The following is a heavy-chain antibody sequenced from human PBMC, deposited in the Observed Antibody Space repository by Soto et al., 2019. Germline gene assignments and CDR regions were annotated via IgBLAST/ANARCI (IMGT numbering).Heavy chain of an antibody. CDR2: IIPILGIA. CDR1: GGTFSSYT. J-gene: IGHJ5*02. D-gene: IGHD3-9*01. V-gene: IGHV1-69*02. CDR3: ARATGYDNGFDP. Sequence: QVQLVQSGAEVKKPGSSVKVSCKASGGTFSSYTISWVRQAPGQGLEWMGRIIPILGIANYAQKFQGRVKIXAXRPTSTAYMELSSLRSEDTAVYYCARATGYDNGFDPWGQGTLVTVSS.